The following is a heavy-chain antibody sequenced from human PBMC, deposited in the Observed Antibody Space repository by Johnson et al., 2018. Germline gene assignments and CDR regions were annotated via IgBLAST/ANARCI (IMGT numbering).Heavy chain of an antibody. CDR3: ARGIADDHYYYYMDV. CDR1: GYTFTSYD. V-gene: IGHV1-8*01. CDR2: MNPNSDNT. J-gene: IGHJ6*03. D-gene: IGHD1-1*01. Sequence: QVQLVQSGAEVKKPGASVKVSCKASGYTFTSYDINLVRQATGQGLEWMGWMNPNSDNTGCAQKFQGRVTMTRNTSISTAYMELSSLRSEDTAVYYCARGIADDHYYYYMDVWSKGTTVTVSS.